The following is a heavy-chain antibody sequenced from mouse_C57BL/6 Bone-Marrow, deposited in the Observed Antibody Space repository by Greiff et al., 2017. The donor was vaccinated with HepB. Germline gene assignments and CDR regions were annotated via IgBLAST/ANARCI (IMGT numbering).Heavy chain of an antibody. CDR2: ISNGGGST. Sequence: EVQLVESGGGLVQPGGSLKLSCAASGFTFSDYYMYWVRQTPEKRLEWVAYISNGGGSTYYPDTVKGRFTISRDNAKNTLYLQMSRLKSEDTAMYYCARPQYYYGSSYWYFDVWGTGTTVTVSS. CDR3: ARPQYYYGSSYWYFDV. V-gene: IGHV5-12*01. J-gene: IGHJ1*03. CDR1: GFTFSDYY. D-gene: IGHD1-1*01.